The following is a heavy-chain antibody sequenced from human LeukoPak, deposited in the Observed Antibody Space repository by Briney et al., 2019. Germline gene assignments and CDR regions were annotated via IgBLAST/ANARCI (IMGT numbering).Heavy chain of an antibody. CDR2: ISYDGSNK. CDR1: GFTFSRYV. V-gene: IGHV3-30*18. J-gene: IGHJ4*02. Sequence: GGPLRLSCAASGFTFSRYVMHGLRQASGKGLEWVALISYDGSNKYYADSVKGRFTISRDNSKNTLYLQMNSLRPEDTAVYYCAKGDPYGSGSYPVDYWGQGTLVTVSS. D-gene: IGHD3-10*01. CDR3: AKGDPYGSGSYPVDY.